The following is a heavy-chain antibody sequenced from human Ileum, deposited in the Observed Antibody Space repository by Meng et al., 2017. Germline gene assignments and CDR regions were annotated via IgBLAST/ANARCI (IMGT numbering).Heavy chain of an antibody. D-gene: IGHD2-8*01. CDR3: ARDQNGY. Sequence: GRRGASGRAGSDAAPSVEVSWKASGRTFSNYPISWVGQAPGQGLQWMGGIIPIFGTATYDQKFHGSVTITADKSTSTASMELSSLRSEDTAVYYCARDQNGYWGQGTLVTVSS. CDR1: GRTFSNYP. V-gene: IGHV1-69*06. CDR2: IIPIFGTA. J-gene: IGHJ4*02.